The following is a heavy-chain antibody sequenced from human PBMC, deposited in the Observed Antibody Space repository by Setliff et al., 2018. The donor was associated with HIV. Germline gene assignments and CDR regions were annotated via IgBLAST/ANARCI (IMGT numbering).Heavy chain of an antibody. CDR2: INQSGNT. Sequence: KSSETLSLTCAVYGGSLSGYYWSWVRQSLGRGLEWIGEINQSGNTNFNPSLKSRLIISVDTSKSQFSLKLTSVTAADTALYYCAREGGQGYSGSGSFYHRDFDLWGRGTRVTVSS. CDR3: AREGGQGYSGSGSFYHRDFDL. J-gene: IGHJ2*01. CDR1: GGSLSGYY. D-gene: IGHD3-10*01. V-gene: IGHV4-34*01.